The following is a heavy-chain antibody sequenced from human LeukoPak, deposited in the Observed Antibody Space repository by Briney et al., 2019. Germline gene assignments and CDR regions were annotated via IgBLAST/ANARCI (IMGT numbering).Heavy chain of an antibody. V-gene: IGHV3-53*03. J-gene: IGHJ5*01. D-gene: IGHD1/OR15-1a*01. CDR2: IYSGGST. Sequence: GGSLRLSCAASGFTVSSNYMSWVRQAPGKGLEWVSVIYSGGSTYYADSVKGRFTISRDDAKNTVDLQMNSLRGEDTAVYYCVRGRGTFGWFGPWGQGTLVTVSS. CDR3: VRGRGTFGWFGP. CDR1: GFTVSSNY.